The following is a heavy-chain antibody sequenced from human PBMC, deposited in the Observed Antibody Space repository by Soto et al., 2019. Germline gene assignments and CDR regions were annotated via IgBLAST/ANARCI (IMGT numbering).Heavy chain of an antibody. D-gene: IGHD3-9*01. V-gene: IGHV1-3*01. CDR1: KYTFNNYA. CDR3: ARDTITPGGHFSQFGMDV. J-gene: IGHJ6*02. CDR2: ISPGSANT. Sequence: ASVKVSCKASKYTFNNYALHWVRRAPGQGLEWMGWISPGSANTKYSQKFQARVTITWDTSASTAYMELSSLRSDDTALYYCARDTITPGGHFSQFGMDVWGQGTTVTVSS.